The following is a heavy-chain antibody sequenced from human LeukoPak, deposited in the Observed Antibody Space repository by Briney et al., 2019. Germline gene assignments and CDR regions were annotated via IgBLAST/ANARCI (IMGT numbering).Heavy chain of an antibody. D-gene: IGHD3-10*01. CDR2: ISGSGGST. CDR3: AGSHGFTMVFDY. V-gene: IGHV3-23*01. J-gene: IGHJ4*02. Sequence: GGSLRLSCAASGFTFSSYAMSWVRQAPGKGLEWVSAISGSGGSTYYADSVKGRFTISRDNSKNTLYLQMNSLRAEDTAVYYCAGSHGFTMVFDYWGQGTLVTVSS. CDR1: GFTFSSYA.